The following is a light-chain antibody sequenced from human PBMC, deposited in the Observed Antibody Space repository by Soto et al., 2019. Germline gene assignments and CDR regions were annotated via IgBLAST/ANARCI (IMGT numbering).Light chain of an antibody. J-gene: IGKJ5*01. CDR3: QQRGNWPPIT. CDR1: QSVRSY. V-gene: IGKV3-11*01. CDR2: DAS. Sequence: EIVLTQSPATLSLSPGERATLSCRASQSVRSYLAWYQQKPGQAPRLLIYDASNRATGIPARFSGSRSGTGFTLTISILEPGDSALYDCQQRGNWPPITFGQGTRREIK.